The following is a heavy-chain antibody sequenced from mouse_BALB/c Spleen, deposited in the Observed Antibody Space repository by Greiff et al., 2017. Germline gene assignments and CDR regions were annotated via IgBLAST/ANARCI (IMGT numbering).Heavy chain of an antibody. CDR3: ARRGFGNERSYWYFDV. V-gene: IGHV5-9-4*01. J-gene: IGHJ1*01. CDR1: GFTFSSYA. D-gene: IGHD2-1*01. CDR2: ISSGGSYT. Sequence: EVKLMESGGGLVKPGGSLKLSCAASGFTFSSYAMSWVRQSPEKRLEWVAEISSGGSYTYYPDTVTGRFTISRDNAKNTLYLEMSSLRSEDTAMYYCARRGFGNERSYWYFDVWGAGTTVTVSS.